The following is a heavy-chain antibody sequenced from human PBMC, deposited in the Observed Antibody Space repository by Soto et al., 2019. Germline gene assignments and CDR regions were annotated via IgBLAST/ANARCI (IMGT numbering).Heavy chain of an antibody. D-gene: IGHD4-17*01. CDR1: GGSISSYY. Sequence: SETLSLTCTVSGGSISSYYWSWIRQPPGKGLEWIGYIYYSGSTNYNPSLKSRVTISVDTSKNQFSLKLSSVTAADTAVYYCARRTKVTYGRGIYWYFDLWGRGTLVTVSS. J-gene: IGHJ2*01. CDR3: ARRTKVTYGRGIYWYFDL. CDR2: IYYSGST. V-gene: IGHV4-59*01.